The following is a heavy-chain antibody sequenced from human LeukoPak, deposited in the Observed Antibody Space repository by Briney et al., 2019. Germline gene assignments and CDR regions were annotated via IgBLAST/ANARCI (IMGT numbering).Heavy chain of an antibody. J-gene: IGHJ6*02. CDR2: IYYSGST. Sequence: IPSETLSLICTVSGGSISSSSYYWGWIRQPPGKGLEWIGSIYYSGSTYYNPSLKSRVTIFVDTSKNQFSLKLSSVTAADTAVYYCASQDGSGMDVWGQGTTVTVSS. CDR1: GGSISSSSYY. V-gene: IGHV4-39*01. D-gene: IGHD2-15*01. CDR3: ASQDGSGMDV.